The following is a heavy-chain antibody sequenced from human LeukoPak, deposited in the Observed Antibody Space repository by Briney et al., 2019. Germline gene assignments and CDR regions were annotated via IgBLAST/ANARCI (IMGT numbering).Heavy chain of an antibody. V-gene: IGHV1-2*02. CDR3: AREELVYDAFDI. Sequence: ASVKVSCKASGYTFNSYDINWVRQAPGQGLEWMGWINPNSGGTNYAQKFQGRVTMTRDTSISTAYMELSRLRSDDTAVYYCAREELVYDAFDIWGQGTMVTVSS. J-gene: IGHJ3*02. D-gene: IGHD6-13*01. CDR1: GYTFNSYD. CDR2: INPNSGGT.